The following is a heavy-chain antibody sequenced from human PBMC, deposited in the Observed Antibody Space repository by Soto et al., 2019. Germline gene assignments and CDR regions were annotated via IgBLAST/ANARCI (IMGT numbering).Heavy chain of an antibody. D-gene: IGHD1-1*01. CDR3: ARDWGGNTTPYWYFDL. CDR1: VFNVSNNY. V-gene: IGHV3-53*01. CDR2: IYADGST. Sequence: PWGSLRVACVSSVFNVSNNYMNWVGQAPGKGLDWVSLIYADGSTFYADSVRGRFIISRDNSKNTVYLQMNSLRAEDTAVYYCARDWGGNTTPYWYFDLWGRGTLVTVSS. J-gene: IGHJ2*01.